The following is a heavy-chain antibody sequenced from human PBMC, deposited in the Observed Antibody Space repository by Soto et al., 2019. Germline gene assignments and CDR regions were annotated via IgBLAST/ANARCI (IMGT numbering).Heavy chain of an antibody. V-gene: IGHV4-39*01. CDR1: AGSISSSSYY. D-gene: IGHD6-19*01. CDR3: ARGIAVAAFFDY. Sequence: SETLSLTCTVSAGSISSSSYYWGWIRQPPGKGLEWIGSIYYSGSTYYNPSLKSRVTISVDTSKNQFSLKLSSVTAADTAVYYCARGIAVAAFFDYWGQGTLVTVSS. J-gene: IGHJ4*02. CDR2: IYYSGST.